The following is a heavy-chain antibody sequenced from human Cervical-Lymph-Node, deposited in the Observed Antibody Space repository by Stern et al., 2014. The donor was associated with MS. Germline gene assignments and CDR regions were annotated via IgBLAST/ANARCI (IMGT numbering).Heavy chain of an antibody. CDR2: IHHKGNT. D-gene: IGHD2-8*02. V-gene: IGHV4-4*02. CDR1: GGSISNDNW. CDR3: AGAMKLYWPYHGV. J-gene: IGHJ6*02. Sequence: QVQLQESGPGLVKPSGTLTLTCAVSGGSISNDNWRCLVRQAPGKGVEWIGEIHHKGNTNYTPSLKGRVTMSIGKAKNQFFLKLTSVTAADTAVYYCAGAMKLYWPYHGVWGQGTTVAVSS.